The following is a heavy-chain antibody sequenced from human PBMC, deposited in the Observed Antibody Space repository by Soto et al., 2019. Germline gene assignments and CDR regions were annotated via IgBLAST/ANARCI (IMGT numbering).Heavy chain of an antibody. J-gene: IGHJ4*02. CDR2: IFSGGST. Sequence: EVQLVETGGGLIQPGGSLRLSCAASGFTVSSNYMSWVRQPPGKGLEWVSVIFSGGSTYYGDSVKGRFTTSRDNSKNTLYLQMNSLRGEDTAVYYCARDEFGEGYFDYWGQGTLVTVSS. D-gene: IGHD3-10*01. CDR1: GFTVSSNY. CDR3: ARDEFGEGYFDY. V-gene: IGHV3-53*02.